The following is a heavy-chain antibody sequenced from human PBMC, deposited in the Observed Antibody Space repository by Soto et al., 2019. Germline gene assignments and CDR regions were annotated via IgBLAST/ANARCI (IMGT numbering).Heavy chain of an antibody. D-gene: IGHD1-1*01. Sequence: SLILSCTASGFTFSTYGMHWVRQAPGKGLEWVAAMSYDGTKQYYLDSVKGRFTISRDNSRNTLFLQLNSLRDEDTAVYYCAITDGLTWRDPRGRGT. CDR3: AITDGLTWRDP. V-gene: IGHV3-30*03. CDR1: GFTFSTYG. J-gene: IGHJ5*02. CDR2: MSYDGTKQ.